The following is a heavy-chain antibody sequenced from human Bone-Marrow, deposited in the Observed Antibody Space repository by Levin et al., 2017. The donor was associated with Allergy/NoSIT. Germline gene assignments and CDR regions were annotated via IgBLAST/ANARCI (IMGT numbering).Heavy chain of an antibody. J-gene: IGHJ4*02. CDR2: ISYEGSNK. Sequence: PGGSLRLSCAASGFTFNNYGMHWVRQAPGKGLEWVAVISYEGSNKDYVDSVKGRFTISRDNSKNTLYLQMNNLRAEDTAVYYCARGSGRIQYYFDYWGQGTLVTVSS. D-gene: IGHD5-18*01. V-gene: IGHV3-30*03. CDR1: GFTFNNYG. CDR3: ARGSGRIQYYFDY.